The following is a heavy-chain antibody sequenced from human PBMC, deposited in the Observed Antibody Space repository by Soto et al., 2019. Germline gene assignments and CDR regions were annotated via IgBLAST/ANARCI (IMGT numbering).Heavy chain of an antibody. CDR2: MNPNSANT. V-gene: IGHV1-8*01. Sequence: PSVKVSCKASGYAFGDYDISWVRQAPGQGLEWMGWMNPNSANTGYAQKFQGRVSMTRDMSISTAYMELSRLRPEDTAIYYCARMATYGTLNWFDPWGQGALVTVFS. CDR1: GYAFGDYD. J-gene: IGHJ5*02. D-gene: IGHD1-1*01. CDR3: ARMATYGTLNWFDP.